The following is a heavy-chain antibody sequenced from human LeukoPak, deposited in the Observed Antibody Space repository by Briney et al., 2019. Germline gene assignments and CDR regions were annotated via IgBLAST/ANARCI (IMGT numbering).Heavy chain of an antibody. V-gene: IGHV1-69*06. J-gene: IGHJ4*02. CDR2: IIPIFGTA. Sequence: SVKVSCKASGGTFSSYAISWVRQAPGQGLEWMGGIIPIFGTANYAQKFQGRVTITADKSTSTAYMELSSLRSEDTAVYYCATRKWELPRFDYWGQGTLVTVSS. CDR1: GGTFSSYA. D-gene: IGHD1-26*01. CDR3: ATRKWELPRFDY.